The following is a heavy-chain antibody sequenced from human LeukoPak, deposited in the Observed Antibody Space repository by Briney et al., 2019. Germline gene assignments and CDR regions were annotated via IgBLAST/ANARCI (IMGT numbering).Heavy chain of an antibody. J-gene: IGHJ4*02. Sequence: GRSLRLSCAASGFTLSSYSMNWVRQAPGKGLEWVSYISSSSSSIYYADSVKGRFTISRDNATNSLYLQMNSLRAEDTAVYYCARESRQNTYLSFDYWGQGTLVTVSS. CDR2: ISSSSSSI. V-gene: IGHV3-48*04. CDR1: GFTLSSYS. CDR3: ARESRQNTYLSFDY.